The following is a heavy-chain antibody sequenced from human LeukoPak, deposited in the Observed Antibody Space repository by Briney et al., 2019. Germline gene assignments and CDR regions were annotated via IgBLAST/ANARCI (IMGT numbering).Heavy chain of an antibody. D-gene: IGHD2-2*01. Sequence: SETLSLTCAVDGGSFSGYYWSWIRQPPGKGLEWNGEINHSGSTNYHPSLKSRVTISVDTSKNQFSLKLSSVTAADTAVYYCARLVPAAMVGWATPNDYWGQGTLVTVSS. CDR1: GGSFSGYY. J-gene: IGHJ4*02. V-gene: IGHV4-34*01. CDR2: INHSGST. CDR3: ARLVPAAMVGWATPNDY.